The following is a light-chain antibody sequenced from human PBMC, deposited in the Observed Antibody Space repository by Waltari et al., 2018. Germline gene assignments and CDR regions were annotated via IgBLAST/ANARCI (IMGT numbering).Light chain of an antibody. CDR2: DAS. CDR1: QSVTTN. Sequence: EIVLTQSPATLSVSPGGRATLSCRASQSVTTNLAWYQQRPGQAPSLLIYDASTRATGVPARFSGSGSGTEFTLTISGLQSTDSAVYYCQQYDDWSFGQGTKLEIK. J-gene: IGKJ2*01. CDR3: QQYDDWS. V-gene: IGKV3-15*01.